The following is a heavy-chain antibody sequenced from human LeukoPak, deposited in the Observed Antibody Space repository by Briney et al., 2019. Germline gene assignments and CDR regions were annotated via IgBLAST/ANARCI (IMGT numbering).Heavy chain of an antibody. CDR1: GFTFSGSA. J-gene: IGHJ4*02. D-gene: IGHD3-16*02. Sequence: PGGSLRLSCAASGFTFSGSAIHWVRQSFGKGLEWIGHIDKEKNSYATASAYAVSVEGRFTVSRDDSKNMAFLQMNSLRAEDTAVYYCARGIMITFGGVIVYFDYWGQGTLVTVSS. V-gene: IGHV3-73*01. CDR2: IDKEKNSYAT. CDR3: ARGIMITFGGVIVYFDY.